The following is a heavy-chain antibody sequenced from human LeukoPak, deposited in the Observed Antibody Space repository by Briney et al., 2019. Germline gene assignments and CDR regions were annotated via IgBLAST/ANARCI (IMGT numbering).Heavy chain of an antibody. CDR2: INPNSGGT. V-gene: IGHV1-2*02. CDR1: GYTFTGYY. CDR3: ARARVAARAWADY. Sequence: ASVKVSCKASGYTFTGYYMHWVRQAPGQGLEWMGWINPNSGGTNYAQKFQGRVTMTRDTSISTAYMELSRLRSDDTAVYHCARARVAARAWADYWGQGTLVTVSS. D-gene: IGHD6-6*01. J-gene: IGHJ4*02.